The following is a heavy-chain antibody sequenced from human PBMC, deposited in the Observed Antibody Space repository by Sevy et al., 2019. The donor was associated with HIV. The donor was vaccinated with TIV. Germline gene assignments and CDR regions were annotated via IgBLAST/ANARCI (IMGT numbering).Heavy chain of an antibody. V-gene: IGHV3-48*01. CDR1: GFTFSSYS. J-gene: IGHJ4*02. Sequence: GGSLRLSCAASGFTFSSYSMNWVRQAPGKGLEWVSYISSSSSTIYYADSVKGRFTISRDNAKNSLYLQMNSLRAEDTAVYYCACSSPYGSGSYLSFDYWGQGTLVTVSS. D-gene: IGHD3-10*01. CDR3: ACSSPYGSGSYLSFDY. CDR2: ISSSSSTI.